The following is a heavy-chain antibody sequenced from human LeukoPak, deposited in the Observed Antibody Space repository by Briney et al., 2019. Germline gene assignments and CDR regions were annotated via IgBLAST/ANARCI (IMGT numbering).Heavy chain of an antibody. Sequence: SETLSLTRTVSGGSISSYYWSWIRQPPGKGLEWIGYIYYSRSTNYNPSLKSRVTISVDTSKNQFSLKLSSVTAADTAVYYCARGLDCSGGSCYDYWGQGTLVTVSS. CDR3: ARGLDCSGGSCYDY. D-gene: IGHD2-15*01. V-gene: IGHV4-59*01. CDR1: GGSISSYY. CDR2: IYYSRST. J-gene: IGHJ4*02.